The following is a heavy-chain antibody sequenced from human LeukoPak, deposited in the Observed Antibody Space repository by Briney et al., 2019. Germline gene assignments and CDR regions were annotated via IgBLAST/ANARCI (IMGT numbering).Heavy chain of an antibody. CDR2: ISSSSKYI. V-gene: IGHV3-21*06. D-gene: IGHD2-2*01. Sequence: PGGSLRLSCAASGLTFSTYSMNWVRQAPGQGLQWVSSISSSSKYIYYADSVKGRFTISRDNAKNSLYLQMNSLRPEDSAVYYCVPRYCSSTSCEDYWGPGTLVTVSS. CDR1: GLTFSTYS. CDR3: VPRYCSSTSCEDY. J-gene: IGHJ4*02.